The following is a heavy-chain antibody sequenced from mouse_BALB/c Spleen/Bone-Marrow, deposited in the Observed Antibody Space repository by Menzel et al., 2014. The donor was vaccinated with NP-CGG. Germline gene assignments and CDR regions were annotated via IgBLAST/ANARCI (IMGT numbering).Heavy chain of an antibody. CDR2: MWNGGST. CDR3: ARYGNILDY. J-gene: IGHJ2*01. CDR1: GFSLTSYG. V-gene: IGHV2-2*02. D-gene: IGHD1-1*01. Sequence: VHLVESGPGLVQPSQSLSITCTVSGFSLTSYGVHWVRQSPGKGLEWLGVMWNGGSTDYNAAFISRLSISKDNSKSQVFFKMNSLQVNDTAIYYCARYGNILDYWGQGTTFTVSS.